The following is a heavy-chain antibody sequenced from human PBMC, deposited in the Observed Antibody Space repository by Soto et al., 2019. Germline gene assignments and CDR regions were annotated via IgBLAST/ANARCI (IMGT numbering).Heavy chain of an antibody. CDR2: IYHSGST. D-gene: IGHD6-19*01. Sequence: PSETLSLTCAVSGCSISSSNWWSWVRQPPGKGLEWIGGIYHSGSTNYNPSLKSRVTISVDTSKNQFSLKLSSVTAADTAVYYCARLDGGDSGWFVGQAYLVADAEPYYFDYWGQGTLVTVSS. V-gene: IGHV4-4*02. CDR3: ARLDGGDSGWFVGQAYLVADAEPYYFDY. CDR1: GCSISSSNW. J-gene: IGHJ4*02.